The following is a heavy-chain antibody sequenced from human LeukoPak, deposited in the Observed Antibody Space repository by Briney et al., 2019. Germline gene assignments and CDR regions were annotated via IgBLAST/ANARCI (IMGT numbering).Heavy chain of an antibody. V-gene: IGHV4-39*01. CDR2: IYHTGTT. J-gene: IGHJ6*03. Sequence: SETLSLTCSVSGGSISSSTCFWGWIRQPPGEGLEWIGTIYHTGTTYYNPSLRSRVTISVDTSKNQFSLDLSSVTATDTAVYFCARHYTLVTAPGAYYMDVWGKGTTVTVSS. CDR3: ARHYTLVTAPGAYYMDV. CDR1: GGSISSSTCF. D-gene: IGHD6-13*01.